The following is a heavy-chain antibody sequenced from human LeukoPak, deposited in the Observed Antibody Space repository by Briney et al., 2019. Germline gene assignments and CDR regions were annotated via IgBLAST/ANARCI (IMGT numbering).Heavy chain of an antibody. D-gene: IGHD6-19*01. J-gene: IGHJ5*02. CDR2: IYYSGST. CDR1: GGSISSGDYY. Sequence: SETLSLTFTVSGGSISSGDYYWSWIRQPPGKGLEWIGYIYYSGSTYYNPSLKSRVTISVDTSKNQFSLKLSSVTAADTAVYYCARHTQQWLVLAWGQGTLVTVSS. CDR3: ARHTQQWLVLA. V-gene: IGHV4-30-4*01.